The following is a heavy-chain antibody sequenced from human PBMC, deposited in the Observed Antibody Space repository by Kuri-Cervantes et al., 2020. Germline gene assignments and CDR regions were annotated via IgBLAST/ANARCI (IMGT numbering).Heavy chain of an antibody. CDR3: SRDEE. CDR1: GFTFSSYG. CDR2: VKTDGREK. J-gene: IGHJ4*02. V-gene: IGHV3-7*03. Sequence: GESLKISCAASGFTFSSYGMHRVRQAPGKGLEWVANVKTDGREKYYVDSVRGRFTISRDFAKNSLYLQMNNLRVEDTAMYYCSRDEEWGQGTLVTVSS.